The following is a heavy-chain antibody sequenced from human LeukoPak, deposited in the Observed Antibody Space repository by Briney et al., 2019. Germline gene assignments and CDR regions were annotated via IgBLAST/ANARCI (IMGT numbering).Heavy chain of an antibody. CDR3: ASPAGDYHNPFDY. D-gene: IGHD4-17*01. Sequence: GGSLRLSCAASGFTVSSNYMSWVRQAPGKGPEWVSVIYTGDTTYYADSVKGRFTISRDNSKNTLYLQMNSLRAEDTAVYYCASPAGDYHNPFDYWGQGTLVTVSS. J-gene: IGHJ4*02. CDR2: IYTGDTT. CDR1: GFTVSSNY. V-gene: IGHV3-53*01.